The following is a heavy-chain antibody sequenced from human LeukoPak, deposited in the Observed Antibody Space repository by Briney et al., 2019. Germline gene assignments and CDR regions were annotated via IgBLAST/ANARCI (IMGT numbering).Heavy chain of an antibody. CDR3: ARINNFNWFDP. J-gene: IGHJ5*02. CDR2: IGSDGSSI. CDR1: GFTFSRYI. D-gene: IGHD1-1*01. V-gene: IGHV3-48*01. Sequence: GGSLRLSCAASGFTFSRYIMNWVRQAPGKGLEWVSHIGSDGSSIFYADSVRGRFTISRDNAKNSLYLQMNSLGGEDTAVYYCARINNFNWFDPWGQGTLVSVSS.